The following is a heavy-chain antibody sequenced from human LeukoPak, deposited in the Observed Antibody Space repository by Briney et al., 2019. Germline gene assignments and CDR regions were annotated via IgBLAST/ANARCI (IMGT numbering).Heavy chain of an antibody. CDR2: IRTKYNSYAT. V-gene: IGHV3-73*01. CDR3: AKDVSWNWFDP. J-gene: IGHJ5*02. D-gene: IGHD2-15*01. CDR1: GFDFSDSA. Sequence: GGSLRLSCAASGFDFSDSAMHWIRQASGKGPEWVGRIRTKYNSYATAYGASVKGRFTISRDDSENTVYLQMSSLRAEDTAVYYCAKDVSWNWFDPWGQGTLVTVSS.